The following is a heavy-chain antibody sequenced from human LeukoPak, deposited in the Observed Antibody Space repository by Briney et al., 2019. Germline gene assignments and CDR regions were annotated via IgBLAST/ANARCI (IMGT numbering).Heavy chain of an antibody. V-gene: IGHV3-7*01. D-gene: IGHD7-27*01. J-gene: IGHJ4*02. Sequence: GSLRLSCAASGFTFNKSWMSWVRQAPGKGPEWVANIKEDGTQKYYVDPVRGRFTISRDNAENSLYLQMNSLRDEDTAVYYCAKTGERDYWGRGTLVTVSS. CDR2: IKEDGTQK. CDR1: GFTFNKSW. CDR3: AKTGERDY.